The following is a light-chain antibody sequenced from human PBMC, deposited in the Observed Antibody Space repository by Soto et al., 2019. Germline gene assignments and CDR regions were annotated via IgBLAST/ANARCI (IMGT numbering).Light chain of an antibody. CDR2: GNS. J-gene: IGLJ2*01. CDR3: QSYDSSRSGVV. Sequence: QSVLTQPPSVSGAPGQRVAISCTGSSSNIGAGYDVQWYQQLPGTAPKLLIYSNIYGNSNRPSWVADRFSGCKSGTSASLAITGLHTEDEADYYCQSYDSSRSGVVFGGGTKLTVL. CDR1: SSNIGAGYD. V-gene: IGLV1-40*01.